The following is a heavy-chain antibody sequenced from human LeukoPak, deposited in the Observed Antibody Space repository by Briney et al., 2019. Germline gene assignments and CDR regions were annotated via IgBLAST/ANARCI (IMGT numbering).Heavy chain of an antibody. CDR3: AKSLGGAYYYYGMDV. Sequence: GGSLILSCAASGFTFTSYAMSWVRQAPGKGLEWVSAISGSGGRTYYADSVKGRFTISRDNSKNTLYLQMNSLRAEDTAVYYCAKSLGGAYYYYGMDVWGQGTTVTVSS. CDR1: GFTFTSYA. D-gene: IGHD4-17*01. J-gene: IGHJ6*02. CDR2: ISGSGGRT. V-gene: IGHV3-23*01.